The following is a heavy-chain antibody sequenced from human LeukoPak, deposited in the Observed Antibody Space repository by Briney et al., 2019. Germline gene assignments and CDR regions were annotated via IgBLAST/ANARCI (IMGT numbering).Heavy chain of an antibody. CDR3: ARDPRITIFGVVRPYGMDV. Sequence: ASVTVSCTASGYTFTSYGISWVRQAPGQGLEWMGWISAYNGNTNYAQKLQGRVTMTTDTSTSTAYMELRSLRSDDTAVYYCARDPRITIFGVVRPYGMDVWGQGTTVTVSS. D-gene: IGHD3-3*01. V-gene: IGHV1-18*01. CDR2: ISAYNGNT. J-gene: IGHJ6*02. CDR1: GYTFTSYG.